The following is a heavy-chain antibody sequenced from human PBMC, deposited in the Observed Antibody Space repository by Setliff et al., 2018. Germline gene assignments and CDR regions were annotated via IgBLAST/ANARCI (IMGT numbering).Heavy chain of an antibody. J-gene: IGHJ3*01. Sequence: SVKVSCKTSEGTFSSSSINWVRQAPGLGLEWMGAIVPVLNTVNYAPNFQGRVTITADDPTTTVHMELSSLTSADTAVYFCAREPGTYMGNDGFDVWGQGTVVTVS. V-gene: IGHV1-69*13. CDR2: IVPVLNTV. D-gene: IGHD1-7*01. CDR1: EGTFSSSS. CDR3: AREPGTYMGNDGFDV.